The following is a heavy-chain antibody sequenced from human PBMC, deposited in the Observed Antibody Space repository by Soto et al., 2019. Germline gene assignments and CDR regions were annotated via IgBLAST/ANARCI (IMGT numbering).Heavy chain of an antibody. CDR3: AGVAPPTKYSSSWLFGNY. Sequence: QVQLVQSGAEVKKPGASVKVSCKASGYTFTSYGISWVRQAPGQGLEWMGWISAYNGNTNYAQKLQGRVTMTTDTSTSTAYMAQKSLRSDDTSVYYCAGVAPPTKYSSSWLFGNYWGQGTLVTVSS. D-gene: IGHD6-13*01. J-gene: IGHJ4*02. CDR2: ISAYNGNT. V-gene: IGHV1-18*01. CDR1: GYTFTSYG.